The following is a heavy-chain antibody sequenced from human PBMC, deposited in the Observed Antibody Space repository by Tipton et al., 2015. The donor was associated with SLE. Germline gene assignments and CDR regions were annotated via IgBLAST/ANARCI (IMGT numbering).Heavy chain of an antibody. CDR3: ARDSGHNSGYDYYYYGMDV. D-gene: IGHD5-18*01. CDR1: GASVSSFC. Sequence: TLSLTCTVSGASVSSFCWNWIRQSPGKGLEWIACVCNSVSTNYDPSLKSRGTISVDTSKNHFSLELTSVTAADTAVYYCARDSGHNSGYDYYYYGMDVWGQGTTVTVSS. CDR2: VCNSVST. V-gene: IGHV4-4*08. J-gene: IGHJ6*02.